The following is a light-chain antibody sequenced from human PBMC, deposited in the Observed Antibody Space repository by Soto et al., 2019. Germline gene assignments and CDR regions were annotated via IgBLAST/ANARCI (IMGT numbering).Light chain of an antibody. CDR2: DVS. CDR3: TSYTSGATLI. J-gene: IGLJ2*01. Sequence: QSALTQPASVSGSPGQSITISCTGSSSDVGAYDYVSWYQHPPGKAPKLITYDVSSRPSGISHRFSGSKSGTMASLTISGLQAEDEADYYCTSYTSGATLIFGGGTKLTVL. CDR1: SSDVGAYDY. V-gene: IGLV2-14*03.